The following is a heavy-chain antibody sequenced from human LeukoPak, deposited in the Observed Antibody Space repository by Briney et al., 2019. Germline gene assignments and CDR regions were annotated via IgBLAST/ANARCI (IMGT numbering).Heavy chain of an antibody. CDR1: GGSISGSHYY. J-gene: IGHJ4*02. CDR2: INCSGNR. Sequence: ASETLSLTCTVSGGSISGSHYYWAWIRQPPGKGLEWIGMINCSGNRYYNPSLWSRVTISVDTSTNQFSLNLNSVTAADTAVYYCARGYDYWGQGTLVAVSS. V-gene: IGHV4-39*01. D-gene: IGHD3-22*01. CDR3: ARGYDY.